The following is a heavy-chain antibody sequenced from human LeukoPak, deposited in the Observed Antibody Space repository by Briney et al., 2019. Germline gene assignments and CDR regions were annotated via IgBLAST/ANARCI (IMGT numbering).Heavy chain of an antibody. J-gene: IGHJ4*02. CDR3: AKGGSGSGSYTLIDY. D-gene: IGHD1-26*01. V-gene: IGHV3-21*04. CDR2: ISSSSSYI. CDR1: GFTFSSYS. Sequence: GGSLRLSCAASGFTFSSYSMNWVRQAPGKGLEWVSSISSSSSYIYYADSVKGRFTISRDNAKNSLYLQMNSLRAEDTAVYYCAKGGSGSGSYTLIDYWGQGTLVTVSS.